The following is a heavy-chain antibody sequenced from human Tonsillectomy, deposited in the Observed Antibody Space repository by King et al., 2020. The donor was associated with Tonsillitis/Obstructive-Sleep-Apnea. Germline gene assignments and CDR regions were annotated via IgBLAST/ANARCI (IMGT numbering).Heavy chain of an antibody. CDR3: ARNNLDYGDYEFSYYMDV. V-gene: IGHV4-59*01. J-gene: IGHJ6*03. D-gene: IGHD4-17*01. CDR1: DGSISSYY. Sequence: QLQESGPGLVKPSETLSLTCIVSDGSISSYYWSWIRQPPGKGLEWIGYIYYSGTTNYNPSLKSRVTISVDTSKNQFSLKVSSVTAADTAVYYCARNNLDYGDYEFSYYMDVWGKGTTVTVSS. CDR2: IYYSGTT.